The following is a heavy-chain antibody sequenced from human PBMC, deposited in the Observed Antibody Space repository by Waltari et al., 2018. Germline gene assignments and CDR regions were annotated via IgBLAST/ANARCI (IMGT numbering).Heavy chain of an antibody. CDR2: IYSSGST. D-gene: IGHD3-16*01. Sequence: QLQLQESGPGLVKPSETLSLTCTVSGGSISTSSYYWGCIRQPPGKGLEWIGSIYSSGSTYYNPSLKSRVTISVYTSKNQFSLKLSSVAAADTAVYYCARLGAVLAFLYAFDYWGQGTLVTVSS. J-gene: IGHJ4*02. CDR3: ARLGAVLAFLYAFDY. CDR1: GGSISTSSYY. V-gene: IGHV4-39*01.